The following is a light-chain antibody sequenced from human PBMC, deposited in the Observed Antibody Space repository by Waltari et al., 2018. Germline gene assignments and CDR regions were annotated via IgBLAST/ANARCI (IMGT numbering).Light chain of an antibody. Sequence: SALTQPASVSGSPGQSITLSCTAISSDVGMYPLLSWYQRHPVGARKLLIDEVSKRPAGVSTRCSGAKSGKTASLPTSGIQAEDEAEYYCCAFAGRGFYVFGTGTRVTVL. V-gene: IGLV2-23*02. CDR2: EVS. J-gene: IGLJ1*01. CDR1: SSDVGMYPL. CDR3: CAFAGRGFYV.